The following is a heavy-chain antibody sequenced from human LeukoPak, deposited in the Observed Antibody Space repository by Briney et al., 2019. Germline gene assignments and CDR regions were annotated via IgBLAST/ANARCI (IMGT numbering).Heavy chain of an antibody. CDR2: IIPILGIA. Sequence: GASVKVSCKASGGTFSSYAISWVRQAPGQGLEWMGRIIPILGIANYAQKFQGRVTITADKSTSTAYMELSSLRSEDTAVYYCASSITYWNYVGMDVWGQGTTVTVSS. CDR3: ASSITYWNYVGMDV. V-gene: IGHV1-69*04. CDR1: GGTFSSYA. J-gene: IGHJ6*02. D-gene: IGHD1-1*01.